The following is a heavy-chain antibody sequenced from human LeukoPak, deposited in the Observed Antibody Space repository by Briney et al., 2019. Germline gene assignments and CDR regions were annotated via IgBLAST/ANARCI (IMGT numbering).Heavy chain of an antibody. CDR3: ARQAISGYDPPPFDS. CDR1: GGSISSSTYY. J-gene: IGHJ4*02. V-gene: IGHV4-39*01. D-gene: IGHD5-12*01. CDR2: LYYSGST. Sequence: SETLSLTCTVSGGSISSSTYYWGWIRQPPGKGLEWIGNLYYSGSTYYNPSLKSRVTISIDTSKNQFSLKLSSVTAADTAVYYCARQAISGYDPPPFDSWGQGTLVTVSS.